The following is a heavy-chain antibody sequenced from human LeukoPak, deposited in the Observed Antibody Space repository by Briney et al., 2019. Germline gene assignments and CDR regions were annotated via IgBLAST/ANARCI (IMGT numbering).Heavy chain of an antibody. J-gene: IGHJ3*01. CDR2: IDYTGVT. V-gene: IGHV4-39*01. Sequence: SETLSLSCNVAAYSNTRAWIRQSPGKGLDWIGSIDYTGVTSYNSSLASRLAISVHSSRSLLSLKLNSVTAADTAMYYCARQCDYYDRNGYAQEDCFEVWGQGTMVTVSS. CDR3: ARQCDYYDRNGYAQEDCFEV. D-gene: IGHD3-22*01. CDR1: AYSNTR.